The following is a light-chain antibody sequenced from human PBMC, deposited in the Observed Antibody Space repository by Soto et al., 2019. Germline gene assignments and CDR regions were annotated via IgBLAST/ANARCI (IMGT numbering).Light chain of an antibody. J-gene: IGLJ1*01. V-gene: IGLV2-8*01. CDR3: SSYAGTNNLYV. Sequence: QSVLTQPPSASGSPGQSVTISCTGTSSDVGGYNYVSWYQQHPGKAPKLMIFEVTNRPSGVPDRFSGSKSGNTASLTVSGLQADDEADDYCSSYAGTNNLYVFVTGSKVTV. CDR2: EVT. CDR1: SSDVGGYNY.